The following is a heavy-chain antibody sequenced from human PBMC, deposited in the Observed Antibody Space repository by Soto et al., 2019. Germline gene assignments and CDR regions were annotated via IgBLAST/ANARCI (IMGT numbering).Heavy chain of an antibody. Sequence: QVQLVQSGAEVKKPGSSVKVSCKASGGTFSSYTISWVRQAPGQGLEWMGRIIPIRGIANYAQKFQGRVTITADKSTSTAYMQLSSLGSEDTAVYYCARGGYCSSTSCYMDYYYYGMDVWGQGTTVTVSS. D-gene: IGHD2-2*02. V-gene: IGHV1-69*02. CDR1: GGTFSSYT. CDR2: IIPIRGIA. J-gene: IGHJ6*02. CDR3: ARGGYCSSTSCYMDYYYYGMDV.